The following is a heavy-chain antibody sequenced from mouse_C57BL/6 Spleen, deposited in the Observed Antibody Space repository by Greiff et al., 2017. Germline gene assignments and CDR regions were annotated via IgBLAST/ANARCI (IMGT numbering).Heavy chain of an antibody. J-gene: IGHJ3*01. CDR3: ARREGFYGGFAY. CDR1: GYTFTGYW. V-gene: IGHV1-9*01. Sequence: VQLQQSGAELMKPGASVKLSCKATGYTFTGYWIEWVKQRPGHGLEWIGEILPGSGSTNYHEKFKGKATFTADTSSNTAYMQLSSLTTEDSAIYYCARREGFYGGFAYWGQGTLVTVSA. CDR2: ILPGSGST. D-gene: IGHD1-1*01.